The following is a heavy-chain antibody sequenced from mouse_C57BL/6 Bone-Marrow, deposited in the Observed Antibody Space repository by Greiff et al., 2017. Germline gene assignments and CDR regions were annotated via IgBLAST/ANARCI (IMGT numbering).Heavy chain of an antibody. CDR1: GYTFTSYW. CDR2: IDPNSGGT. J-gene: IGHJ4*01. V-gene: IGHV1-72*01. Sequence: QVQLQQPGAELVKPGASVKLSCKASGYTFTSYWMHWVKQRPGRGLEWIGRIDPNSGGTKYNEQFKSKATLTVDKPSSTAYMQLSSLTSEDSAVYYCARSSGLRRGYAMDDWGQGTSVTVSS. D-gene: IGHD2-4*01. CDR3: ARSSGLRRGYAMDD.